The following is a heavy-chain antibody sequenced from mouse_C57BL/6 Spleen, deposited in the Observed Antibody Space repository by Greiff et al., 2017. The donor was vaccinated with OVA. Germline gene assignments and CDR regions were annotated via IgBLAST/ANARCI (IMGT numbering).Heavy chain of an antibody. D-gene: IGHD1-1*01. V-gene: IGHV1-55*01. CDR1: GYTFTSYW. CDR2: IYPGSGST. Sequence: VKLQQPGAELVKPGASVKMSCKASGYTFTSYWITWVKQRPGQGLEWIGDIYPGSGSTNYNEKFKSKATLTVDTSSSTAYMQLSSLTSEDSAVYYCARENYGSSSCYFDYWGQGTTLTVSS. J-gene: IGHJ2*01. CDR3: ARENYGSSSCYFDY.